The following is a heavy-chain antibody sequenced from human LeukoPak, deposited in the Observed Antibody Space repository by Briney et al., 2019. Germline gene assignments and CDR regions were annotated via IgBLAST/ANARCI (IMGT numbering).Heavy chain of an antibody. J-gene: IGHJ4*02. CDR2: ISGSGGST. CDR1: GFTFSSYA. Sequence: GGSLRLSCAASGFTFSSYAMSWVRRAPGKGLEWVSAISGSGGSTYYADSVKGRFTISRDNSKNTLYLQMNSLRAEDTAVYYCAKDRSYDSSGYSPPHYFDYWGQGTLVTVSS. V-gene: IGHV3-23*01. CDR3: AKDRSYDSSGYSPPHYFDY. D-gene: IGHD3-22*01.